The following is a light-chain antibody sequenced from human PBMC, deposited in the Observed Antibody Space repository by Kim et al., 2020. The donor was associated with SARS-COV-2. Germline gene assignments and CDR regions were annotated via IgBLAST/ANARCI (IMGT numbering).Light chain of an antibody. CDR1: SSNIGSNT. CDR2: SDN. Sequence: ELTQPPSASGTPGQRVTISCSGGSSNIGSNTVTWYQQLPGAAPKLLIYSDNQRPSGVPDRISGSKSGTSASLAISGLQSADEADYYCAAWDARLNAYVFGTGTKVTVL. V-gene: IGLV1-44*01. CDR3: AAWDARLNAYV. J-gene: IGLJ1*01.